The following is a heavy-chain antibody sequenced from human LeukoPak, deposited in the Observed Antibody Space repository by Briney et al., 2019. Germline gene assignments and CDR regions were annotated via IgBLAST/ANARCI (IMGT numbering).Heavy chain of an antibody. CDR2: ISTRTYI. Sequence: GGSLRLSRVTSGFTFSLFEMNWVRQAPGKGLEWISHISTRTYIAYADSVKGRFTISRDNARSSLYLQMQSLRADDTAVYYCTREQDREAAATVVGDYWGQGALVTVSS. CDR3: TREQDREAAATVVGDY. J-gene: IGHJ4*02. D-gene: IGHD2-15*01. V-gene: IGHV3-69-1*01. CDR1: GFTFSLFE.